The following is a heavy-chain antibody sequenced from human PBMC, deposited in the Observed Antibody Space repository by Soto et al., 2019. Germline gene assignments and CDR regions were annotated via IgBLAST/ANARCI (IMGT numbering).Heavy chain of an antibody. J-gene: IGHJ3*02. D-gene: IGHD2-8*01. CDR1: GYSFPSYW. CDR3: ACPRLTKYAFDI. CDR2: IYPGDSDT. Sequence: ESLKLSCNGCGYSFPSYWIGWVRQMPGKGLEWMGIIYPGDSDTRYSPSFQGQVTISADKSISTAYLKWSSLKASDTAMYYCACPRLTKYAFDIWGQGTMVTVSS. V-gene: IGHV5-51*01.